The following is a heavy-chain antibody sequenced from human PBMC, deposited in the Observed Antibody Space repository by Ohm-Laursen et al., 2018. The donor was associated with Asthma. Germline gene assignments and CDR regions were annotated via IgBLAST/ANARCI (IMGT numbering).Heavy chain of an antibody. D-gene: IGHD2-2*01. CDR2: ISAYNGNT. V-gene: IGHV1-18*04. CDR3: ARGPVKQLLFVRPFAFDI. Sequence: ASVKVSCKASGYTFTSYGISWVRQAPGQGLEWMGWISAYNGNTNYAQKLQGRVTMTTDTSTSTAYMELRSLRSDDTAVYYCARGPVKQLLFVRPFAFDIWGQGTMVTVSS. J-gene: IGHJ3*02. CDR1: GYTFTSYG.